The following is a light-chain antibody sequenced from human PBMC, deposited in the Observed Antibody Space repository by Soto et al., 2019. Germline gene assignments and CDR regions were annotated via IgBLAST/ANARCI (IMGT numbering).Light chain of an antibody. CDR1: TGAVTSGYY. CDR3: LLFYGDGVV. CDR2: STT. V-gene: IGLV7-43*01. Sequence: QAVVTQEPSPTVSPGGTVTLTCASSTGAVTSGYYPNWFQQKPGQPPRALIYSTTYKHSWTPARFSGSLLGGKAALTLSGVQPEDEADYYCLLFYGDGVVFGGGTQLTVL. J-gene: IGLJ2*01.